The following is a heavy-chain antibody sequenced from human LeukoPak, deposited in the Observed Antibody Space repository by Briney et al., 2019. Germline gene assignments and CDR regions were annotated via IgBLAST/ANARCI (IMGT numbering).Heavy chain of an antibody. CDR1: GGSISSYY. D-gene: IGHD3-22*01. CDR3: ARHVRGYYDPFDY. CDR2: IYYSGST. J-gene: IGHJ4*02. Sequence: SETLSLTCTVSGGSISSYYWSWIRQPPGKGQEWIGYIYYSGSTNYNPSLKSRVTISVDTSKNQFSLKLSSVTAADTAVYYCARHVRGYYDPFDYWGQGTLVTVSS. V-gene: IGHV4-59*08.